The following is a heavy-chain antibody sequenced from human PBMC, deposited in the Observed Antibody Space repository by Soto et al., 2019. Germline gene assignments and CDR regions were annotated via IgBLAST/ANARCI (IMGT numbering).Heavy chain of an antibody. CDR2: IYYSGST. J-gene: IGHJ4*02. V-gene: IGHV4-34*01. CDR1: GVSFSGYY. Sequence: PSETLSLTCAVYGVSFSGYYWSWIRQPPGKGLEWIGDIYYSGSTNYNPSLKSRVTISVDTSKNQFSLKLSSVSAADTAVYYCARDGSRYDFWSGPYYFDYWGQGTLVTVSS. CDR3: ARDGSRYDFWSGPYYFDY. D-gene: IGHD3-3*01.